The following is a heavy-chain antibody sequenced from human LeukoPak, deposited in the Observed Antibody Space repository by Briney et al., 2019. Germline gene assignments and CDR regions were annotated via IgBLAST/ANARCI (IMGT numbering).Heavy chain of an antibody. V-gene: IGHV3-9*01. CDR3: AKDRSHMGFNAFDI. CDR2: ISWNSGSI. Sequence: PGRSLRLSRAASGFTFDDYAMHWVRQAPGKGLEWVSGISWNSGSIGYADSVKGRFTISRDNAKNSLYLQMNSLRAEDTALYYCAKDRSHMGFNAFDIWGQGTMVTVSS. CDR1: GFTFDDYA. D-gene: IGHD2-21*01. J-gene: IGHJ3*02.